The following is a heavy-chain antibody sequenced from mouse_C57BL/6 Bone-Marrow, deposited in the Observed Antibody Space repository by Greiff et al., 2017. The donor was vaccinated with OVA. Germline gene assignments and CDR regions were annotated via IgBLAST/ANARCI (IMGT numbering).Heavy chain of an antibody. CDR2: IDPENGDT. Sequence: VQLKESGAELVRPGASVKLSCTASGFNIKDDYMHWVKQRPEQGLEWIGWIDPENGDTAYASKFQGKATITADTSSNTAYLQLSSLTSEDTAVYYCTTTPYAMDYWGQGTSVTVSS. CDR1: GFNIKDDY. CDR3: TTTPYAMDY. J-gene: IGHJ4*01. V-gene: IGHV14-4*01.